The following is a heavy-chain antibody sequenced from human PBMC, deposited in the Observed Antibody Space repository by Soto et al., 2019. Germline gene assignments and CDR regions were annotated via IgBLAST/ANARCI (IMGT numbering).Heavy chain of an antibody. D-gene: IGHD6-6*01. CDR3: AKDVFPEQLATFDY. J-gene: IGHJ4*02. CDR1: GFTFSSYA. V-gene: IGHV3-23*01. CDR2: ISGSGGST. Sequence: EVQLLESGGGLVQPGGSLRLSCAASGFTFSSYAMSWVRQAPGKGLEWVSAISGSGGSTYYADSVKGRFTISRDNSKNTLYLQMNSQLAEEVTVYYCAKDVFPEQLATFDYWGQGTLVTVSS.